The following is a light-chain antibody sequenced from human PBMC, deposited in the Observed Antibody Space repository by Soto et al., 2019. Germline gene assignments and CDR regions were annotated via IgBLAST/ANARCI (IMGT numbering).Light chain of an antibody. CDR2: AAS. V-gene: IGKV1-9*01. CDR3: QQLISYPLT. CDR1: QGIRSY. Sequence: DIQLTQSPSFLSASVGDRVTITCRASQGIRSYLAWYQQKPGKAPKLLIYAASTLQSGVPSRFSGSGSGTEFTLTISSLQPEDFATYYCQQLISYPLTFGPGTKVDIK. J-gene: IGKJ3*01.